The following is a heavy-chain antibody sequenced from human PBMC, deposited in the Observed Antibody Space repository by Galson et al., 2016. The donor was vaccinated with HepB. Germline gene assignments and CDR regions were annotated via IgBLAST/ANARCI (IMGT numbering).Heavy chain of an antibody. D-gene: IGHD2-21*02. CDR3: ARGGAEGDFHDAFDF. J-gene: IGHJ3*01. CDR2: VWYDGETK. CDR1: GFTFSNYG. V-gene: IGHV3-33*01. Sequence: SLRLSCAASGFTFSNYGMHWVRQTPDKGLEWVAIVWYDGETKYYGDSVKGRFTISRDNSKNTLYLQMNSLRVEDTAVYYCARGGAEGDFHDAFDFWGQGTMVTVSS.